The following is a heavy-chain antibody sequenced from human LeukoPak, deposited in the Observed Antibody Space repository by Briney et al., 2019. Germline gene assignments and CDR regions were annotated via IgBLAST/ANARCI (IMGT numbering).Heavy chain of an antibody. Sequence: PSETLSLTCTVSGGSVSSYYWSWIRQPPGKGLEWIGYIYYSGSTNYNPSLKSRVTISVDTSKNLFSLKLSSVTAADTAVYHCARDNWNYGSSMDVWGQGTTVTVSS. D-gene: IGHD1-7*01. CDR1: GGSVSSYY. CDR2: IYYSGST. J-gene: IGHJ6*02. CDR3: ARDNWNYGSSMDV. V-gene: IGHV4-59*02.